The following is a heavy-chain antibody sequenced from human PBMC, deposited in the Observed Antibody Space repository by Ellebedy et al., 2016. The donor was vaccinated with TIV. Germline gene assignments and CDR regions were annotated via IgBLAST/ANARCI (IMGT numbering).Heavy chain of an antibody. V-gene: IGHV3-74*01. D-gene: IGHD3-9*01. J-gene: IGHJ2*01. Sequence: GGSLRLSXAASGFTFSSYWMHWVRQAPGKGLVWVSRINSDGSSTSYADSVKGRFTISRDNAKNTLYLQMNSLRAEDTAVYYCARALTGYPIGYWYFDLWGRGTLVTVSS. CDR1: GFTFSSYW. CDR2: INSDGSST. CDR3: ARALTGYPIGYWYFDL.